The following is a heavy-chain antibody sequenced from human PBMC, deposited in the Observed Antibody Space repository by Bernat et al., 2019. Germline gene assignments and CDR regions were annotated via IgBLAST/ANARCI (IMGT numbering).Heavy chain of an antibody. D-gene: IGHD3-22*01. CDR1: GFIFLSYA. J-gene: IGHJ4*02. V-gene: IGHV3-23*01. Sequence: EVQLLESGGGLVQPGGSLRLSCAASGFIFLSYAMSWVRQAPGKGLEWVSAMSGSGIDTYYTESVKGRFTISRDNSKDTLYLQMNSLRAEDTAVYFCVKGDYNCHDSSAYLDHWGQGTLVTVSS. CDR3: VKGDYNCHDSSAYLDH. CDR2: MSGSGIDT.